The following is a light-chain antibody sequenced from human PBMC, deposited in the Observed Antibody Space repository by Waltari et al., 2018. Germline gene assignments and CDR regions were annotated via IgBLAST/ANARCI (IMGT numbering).Light chain of an antibody. Sequence: QSVLPQPPSASGTPGQRVTISCSGSSSNIGSNYVYWYQPLPGTAPKLLICRNHERPSGVPDRFSGSKSGTSASLAISGLRSEDEADYYCASWDDSLRGVFGTGTKVTVL. CDR2: RNH. CDR1: SSNIGSNY. J-gene: IGLJ1*01. V-gene: IGLV1-47*01. CDR3: ASWDDSLRGV.